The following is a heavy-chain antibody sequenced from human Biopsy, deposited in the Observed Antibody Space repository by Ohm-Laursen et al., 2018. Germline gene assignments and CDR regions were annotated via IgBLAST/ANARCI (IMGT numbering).Heavy chain of an antibody. Sequence: ASVKVSCKVSGYAVTEFSMHWVRQAPGKGLEWMGGFAPENGKTIYAQKFQGRVTMTEDTSTDTAYMELSSLRSEDTAVYYCAADINVWNVNYWGQGTQVPVSS. CDR1: GYAVTEFS. J-gene: IGHJ4*02. D-gene: IGHD1-1*01. CDR3: AADINVWNVNY. CDR2: FAPENGKT. V-gene: IGHV1-24*01.